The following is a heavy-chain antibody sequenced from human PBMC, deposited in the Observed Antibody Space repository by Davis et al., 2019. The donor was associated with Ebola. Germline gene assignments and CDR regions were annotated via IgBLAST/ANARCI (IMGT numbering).Heavy chain of an antibody. CDR1: GASISSRSYY. Sequence: SETLSLTCTVSGASISSRSYYWGWIRQPPGKGLEWVGSFSYGDNTHYYNPSLRSRVTISVDTSRNQFSLKLSSATAADTAVYYCAREVSYDFWSGTTSDYWGQGTLVTVSS. CDR2: FSYGDNTH. D-gene: IGHD3-3*01. CDR3: AREVSYDFWSGTTSDY. J-gene: IGHJ4*02. V-gene: IGHV4-39*02.